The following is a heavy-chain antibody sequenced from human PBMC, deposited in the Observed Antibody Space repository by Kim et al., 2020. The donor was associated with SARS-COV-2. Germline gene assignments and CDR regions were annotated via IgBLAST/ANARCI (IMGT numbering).Heavy chain of an antibody. CDR1: GGSISSSSYY. Sequence: SETLSLTCTVSGGSISSSSYYWGWIRQPPGKGLEWIGSIYYSGSTYYNPSLKSRVTISVDTSKNQFSLKLSSVTAADTAVYYCARLGLRYFYWSIRYYF. D-gene: IGHD3-9*01. V-gene: IGHV4-39*01. J-gene: IGHJ4*01. CDR3: ARLGLRYFYWSIRYYF. CDR2: IYYSGST.